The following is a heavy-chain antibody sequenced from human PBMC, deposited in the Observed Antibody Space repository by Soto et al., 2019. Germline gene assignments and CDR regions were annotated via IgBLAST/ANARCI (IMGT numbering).Heavy chain of an antibody. CDR3: ASVRDGYNCAYGG. CDR2: MNPNSGNT. D-gene: IGHD5-12*01. Sequence: GASVKVSCKASGYTFTSYDINWVRQATGQGLEWMGWMNPNSGNTGYAQKFQGRVTMTRNTSISTAYMELSSLRSEDTAVYYCASVRDGYNCAYGGWGQGTLVTVSS. CDR1: GYTFTSYD. J-gene: IGHJ4*02. V-gene: IGHV1-8*01.